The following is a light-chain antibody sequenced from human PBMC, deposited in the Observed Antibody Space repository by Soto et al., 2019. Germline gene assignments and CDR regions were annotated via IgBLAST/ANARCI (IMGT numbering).Light chain of an antibody. Sequence: QSALTQPASVSGSPGQSITISCTGTSSDVGGYNYVSWYQHHPGKVPQLMIYDVSNRPSGVSNRFSGPKSGNTASLTISGRQAEDEADYYCYSYTSSNTYVLGTGTKVTVL. CDR2: DVS. CDR3: YSYTSSNTYV. J-gene: IGLJ1*01. CDR1: SSDVGGYNY. V-gene: IGLV2-14*03.